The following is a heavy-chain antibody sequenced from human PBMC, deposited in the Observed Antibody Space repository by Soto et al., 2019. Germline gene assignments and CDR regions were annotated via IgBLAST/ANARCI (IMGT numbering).Heavy chain of an antibody. CDR1: GFTFSSYA. Sequence: GGSLRLSCAASGFTFSSYAMHWVRQAPGKGLEWVAVISYDGSNKYYADSVKGRFTISRDNSKNTLYLQMNSLRAEDTAVYYCASNVPATAGAFDYWGQGTLVTVSS. V-gene: IGHV3-30-3*01. CDR3: ASNVPATAGAFDY. D-gene: IGHD2-2*01. CDR2: ISYDGSNK. J-gene: IGHJ4*02.